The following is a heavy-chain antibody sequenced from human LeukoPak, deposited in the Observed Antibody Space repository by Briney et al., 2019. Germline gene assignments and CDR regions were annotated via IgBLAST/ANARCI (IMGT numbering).Heavy chain of an antibody. CDR3: ARDSIQRRTTPFDY. J-gene: IGHJ4*02. CDR2: IYHSGNT. V-gene: IGHV4-38-2*02. D-gene: IGHD1-7*01. Sequence: SETLSLTCSVSGFSISSRYSWGWVRQPPGKGLEWIGNIYHSGNTYYNPSLNSRVAISVDTSKNQFSLKLTSMTAADTAVYYCARDSIQRRTTPFDYWGQGTLVTVSS. CDR1: GFSISSRYS.